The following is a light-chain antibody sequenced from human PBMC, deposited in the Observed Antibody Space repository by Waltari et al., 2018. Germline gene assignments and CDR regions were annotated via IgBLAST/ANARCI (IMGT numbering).Light chain of an antibody. Sequence: AIRITQSPSSLSASTGDSVTIPCRASQGISSYLAWYQQKPGKAPKFLIYAASTLQSGVPSRFSGSGSGTDFTLTISCLQSEDFASYYCQQYYSHPPTFGQGTKVENK. CDR1: QGISSY. CDR3: QQYYSHPPT. J-gene: IGKJ1*01. V-gene: IGKV1-8*01. CDR2: AAS.